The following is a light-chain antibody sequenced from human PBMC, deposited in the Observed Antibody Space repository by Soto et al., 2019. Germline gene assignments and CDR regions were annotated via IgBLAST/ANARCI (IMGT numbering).Light chain of an antibody. V-gene: IGLV2-8*01. CDR1: SSDVGAYNY. CDR3: TSYVGNDIWV. J-gene: IGLJ3*02. CDR2: EVT. Sequence: QSALTQPPSASGSPGQSVTISCTGTSSDVGAYNYVSWYQQYPGKAPKLMIYEVTKRPSGVPDRFSGSKSGNTASLTVSELQVEDEADYYCTSYVGNDIWVFGGGTKLTVL.